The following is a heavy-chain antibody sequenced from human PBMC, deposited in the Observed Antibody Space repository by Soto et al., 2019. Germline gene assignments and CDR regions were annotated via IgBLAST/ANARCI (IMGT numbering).Heavy chain of an antibody. CDR2: IYRGRAT. Sequence: PGGSLRLSCAVSGFSVSNTYMSWVRQAPGKGLEWISVIYRGRATYYADSVKDRFTISRDDSRNTVYLQMNSLTTEDTAVYFCARDRSDSSRADSFDIWGQGTMVTVSS. D-gene: IGHD6-25*01. J-gene: IGHJ3*02. V-gene: IGHV3-53*01. CDR3: ARDRSDSSRADSFDI. CDR1: GFSVSNTY.